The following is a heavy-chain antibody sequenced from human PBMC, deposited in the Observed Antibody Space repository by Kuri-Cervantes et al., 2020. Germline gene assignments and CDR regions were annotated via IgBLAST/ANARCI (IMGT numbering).Heavy chain of an antibody. CDR1: GFTVSSNY. CDR2: IYSGGST. D-gene: IGHD3-16*02. V-gene: IGHV3-53*04. Sequence: GGSLRLSCAASGFTVSSNYMSWVRQAPGKGLEWVSVIYSGGSTYYADFVKGRFTISRHNSKNTLYLQMNSLRAEDTAVYYCARVEEVYDYVWGSYLLVSNWGQGTLVTVSS. J-gene: IGHJ4*02. CDR3: ARVEEVYDYVWGSYLLVSN.